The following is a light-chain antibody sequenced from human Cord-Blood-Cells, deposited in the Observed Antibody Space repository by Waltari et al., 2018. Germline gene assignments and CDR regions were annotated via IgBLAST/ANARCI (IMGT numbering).Light chain of an antibody. V-gene: IGKV4-1*01. J-gene: IGKJ3*01. Sequence: DIVMTQSPDSLAVSLCDGATINCKSSQSVLYSSNNKNYLAWYQQKPGQPPKLLIYWASTRGSGVPDRFSGSGSGTDFTLTISSLQAEDVAVYYCQQYYSTPFTFGPGTKVDIK. CDR3: QQYYSTPFT. CDR1: QSVLYSSNNKNY. CDR2: WAS.